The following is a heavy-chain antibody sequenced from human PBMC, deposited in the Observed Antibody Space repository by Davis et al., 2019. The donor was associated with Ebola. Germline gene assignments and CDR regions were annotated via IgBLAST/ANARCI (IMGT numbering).Heavy chain of an antibody. CDR2: ISYDGSNK. CDR3: ARGDSSGWYGDY. J-gene: IGHJ4*02. V-gene: IGHV3-30-3*01. CDR1: GFTFSSYA. Sequence: PGGSLRLSCAASGFTFSSYAMHWVRQAPGKGLEWVAVISYDGSNKYYADSVKGRFTISRDNSKNTLYLQMNSLRAEDTAVYYCARGDSSGWYGDYWGQGTLVTVSS. D-gene: IGHD6-19*01.